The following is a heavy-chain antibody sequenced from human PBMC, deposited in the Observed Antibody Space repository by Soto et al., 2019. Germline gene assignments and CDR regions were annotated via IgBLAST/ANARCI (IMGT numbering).Heavy chain of an antibody. J-gene: IGHJ6*02. V-gene: IGHV1-24*01. CDR1: GYTLTELS. CDR2: FDPEDGET. D-gene: IGHD1-20*01. Sequence: ASVKVSCKVSGYTLTELSMHWVLQAPGKGLEWMGGFDPEDGETIYAQKFQGRVTMTEDTSTDTAYMELSSLRSEDTAVYYCAGILPRGRYYYGMDVWGQGTTVTVSS. CDR3: AGILPRGRYYYGMDV.